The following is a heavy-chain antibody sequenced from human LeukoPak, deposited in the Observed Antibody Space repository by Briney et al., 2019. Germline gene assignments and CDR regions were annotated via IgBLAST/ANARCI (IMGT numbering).Heavy chain of an antibody. Sequence: PSETLSLTCTVSGGSISGYYWSWIRQPAGKGLEWIGRVYTSGSTNYNPSLKSRVTMSVDTSKNEFFLKLTSVTAADTAVYYCARDLDSSSRRMDVWGQGTTVTVSS. D-gene: IGHD3-22*01. J-gene: IGHJ6*02. CDR2: VYTSGST. V-gene: IGHV4-4*07. CDR1: GGSISGYY. CDR3: ARDLDSSSRRMDV.